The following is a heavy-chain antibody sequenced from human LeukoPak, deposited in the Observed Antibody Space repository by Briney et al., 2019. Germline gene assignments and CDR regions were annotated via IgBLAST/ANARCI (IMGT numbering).Heavy chain of an antibody. D-gene: IGHD6-13*01. V-gene: IGHV3-23*01. J-gene: IGHJ6*02. CDR2: TTGSGGNT. CDR3: AKAASSSWPSYYYGMDV. Sequence: GGSLRLSCAASGFILSSYSMSWVRQAPGKGLEWVSVTTGSGGNTYYADSVKGRFTISKDNSKNTVYLQMSSLRVDDTAVYYCAKAASSSWPSYYYGMDVWGQGTTVTVSS. CDR1: GFILSSYS.